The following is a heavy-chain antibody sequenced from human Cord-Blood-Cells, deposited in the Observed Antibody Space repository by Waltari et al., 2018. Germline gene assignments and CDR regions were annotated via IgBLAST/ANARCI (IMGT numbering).Heavy chain of an antibody. J-gene: IGHJ4*02. V-gene: IGHV3-30*18. Sequence: QVQLVESGGGVVQPGRSLRLSCAASGFTFSSYGMHWVRQAPGKGLEWVAVISYDGSNKYYADSVKGRFTISRDNSKNTLYLQMNSLRAEDTAVYYCAKDDSDYSNVIHWGQGTLVTVSS. CDR2: ISYDGSNK. CDR3: AKDDSDYSNVIH. D-gene: IGHD4-4*01. CDR1: GFTFSSYG.